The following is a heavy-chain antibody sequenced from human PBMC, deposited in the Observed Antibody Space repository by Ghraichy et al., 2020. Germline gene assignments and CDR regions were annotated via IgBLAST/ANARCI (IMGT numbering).Heavy chain of an antibody. CDR1: GYTFTSYD. D-gene: IGHD5-18*01. CDR3: ARSKGYGGHNWFDP. J-gene: IGHJ5*02. CDR2: MNPNSGNT. V-gene: IGHV1-8*01. Sequence: ASVKVSCKASGYTFTSYDINWVRQATGQGLEWMGWMNPNSGNTGYAQKFQGRVTMTRNTSISTAYMELSSLRSEDTAVYYCARSKGYGGHNWFDPWGQGTLVTVSS.